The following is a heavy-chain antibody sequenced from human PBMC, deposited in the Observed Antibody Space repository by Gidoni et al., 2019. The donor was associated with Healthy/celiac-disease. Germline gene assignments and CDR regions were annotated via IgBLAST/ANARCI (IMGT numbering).Heavy chain of an antibody. CDR2: VIPIFGTA. D-gene: IGHD3-16*02. CDR1: GGTFSSYA. Sequence: QVQLVQSGAEVQKPGAPVKVSCKAAGGTFSSYAISWVLQAPGQGLEWVGGVIPIFGTANYAPKFQGRVTITADESTSTAYMELSSLRSEDTAVYYCARDSALENWFDPWGQGTLVTVSS. J-gene: IGHJ5*02. CDR3: ARDSALENWFDP. V-gene: IGHV1-69*01.